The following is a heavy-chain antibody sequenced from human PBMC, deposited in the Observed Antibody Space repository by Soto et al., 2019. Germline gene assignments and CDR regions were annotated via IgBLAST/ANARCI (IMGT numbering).Heavy chain of an antibody. V-gene: IGHV3-23*01. J-gene: IGHJ6*02. Sequence: EVQLLESGGGLVQPGGSLRLSCAASGFTFSSYAMSWVRQAPGKGLEWVSAISGSGGSTYYADSVKGRFTISRDNSKNTLYLQMNSLRAEDTAVYYCAKENAPNIVVVVALTSTYYYYGMDVWGQGTTVTVSS. CDR3: AKENAPNIVVVVALTSTYYYYGMDV. CDR1: GFTFSSYA. D-gene: IGHD2-15*01. CDR2: ISGSGGST.